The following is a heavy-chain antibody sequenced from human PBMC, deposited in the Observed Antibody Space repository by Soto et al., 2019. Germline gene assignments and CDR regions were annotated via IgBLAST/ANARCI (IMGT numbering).Heavy chain of an antibody. V-gene: IGHV3-30*18. CDR1: GFTFRSYG. J-gene: IGHJ6*02. CDR3: GKDTLDCSGGECPLYYYYGMDV. D-gene: IGHD2-8*02. Sequence: GGSLRLSCAASGFTFRSYGMHWVRQAPGKGLEWLAVISNDGTNKYLADSVKGRLTLSRDNSRNTLSLEINNLRPEDTAVYYCGKDTLDCSGGECPLYYYYGMDVWGQGTTVTVSS. CDR2: ISNDGTNK.